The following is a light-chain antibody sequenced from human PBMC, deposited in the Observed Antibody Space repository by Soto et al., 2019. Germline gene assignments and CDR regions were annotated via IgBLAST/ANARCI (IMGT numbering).Light chain of an antibody. Sequence: QSALTQPASVSGSPGQSITISCTGTSSGVGGYNYVSWYQQHPGKAPKLMIYDVSNRPSGVSNRFSGSKSGNTVSLTISGLQAEDEADYYCSSYTSSLYVFGTGTKVTVL. V-gene: IGLV2-14*01. CDR1: SSGVGGYNY. CDR2: DVS. CDR3: SSYTSSLYV. J-gene: IGLJ1*01.